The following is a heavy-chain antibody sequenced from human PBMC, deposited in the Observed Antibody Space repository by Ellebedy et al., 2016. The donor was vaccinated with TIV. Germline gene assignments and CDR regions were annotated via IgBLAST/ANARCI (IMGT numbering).Heavy chain of an antibody. CDR3: AKDLDVVRGVGVGWFDP. J-gene: IGHJ5*02. CDR2: INPSGGST. D-gene: IGHD3-10*01. V-gene: IGHV1-46*04. CDR1: GYTFSSYY. Sequence: AASVKVSCKASGYTFSSYYMHWARQAPGQGLEWMGIINPSGGSTTYAQNLQGRVTMTRDTSTTTVYMELNSLRAEDTAVYYCAKDLDVVRGVGVGWFDPWGQGTLVTVSS.